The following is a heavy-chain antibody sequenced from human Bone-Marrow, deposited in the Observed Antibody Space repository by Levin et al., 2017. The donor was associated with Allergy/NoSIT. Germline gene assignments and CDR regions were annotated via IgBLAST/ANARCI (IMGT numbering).Heavy chain of an antibody. J-gene: IGHJ4*02. CDR2: INSSSGTI. V-gene: IGHV3-48*01. CDR1: GFTFSSYS. Sequence: GGSLRLSCATSGFTFSSYSMNWVRQAPGKGLEWVSYINSSSGTIYYADSVKGRFTISRDNAKKSLYLQMSSLRIEDTAVYYCVRGLPDYWGQGTLVTVSS. CDR3: VRGLPDY.